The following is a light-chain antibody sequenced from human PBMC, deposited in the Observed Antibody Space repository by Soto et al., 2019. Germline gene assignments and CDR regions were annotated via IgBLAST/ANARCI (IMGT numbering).Light chain of an antibody. CDR2: RDS. J-gene: IGLJ3*02. CDR3: ATWDDSLNVGV. CDR1: RSNIGVNY. Sequence: QSLLTQPPSASGPPGQRVTISCSGSRSNIGVNYVYWYQQFPGAVPKLLIYRDSERPSGVPDRFSGSKSGTSASLAISGLRSEDEANYYCATWDDSLNVGVFGGGTKLTVL. V-gene: IGLV1-47*01.